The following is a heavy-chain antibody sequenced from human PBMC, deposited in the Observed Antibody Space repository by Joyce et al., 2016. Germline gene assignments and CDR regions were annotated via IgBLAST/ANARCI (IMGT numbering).Heavy chain of an antibody. CDR3: ARGRIYSFDF. CDR1: GDSVSSNGVA. D-gene: IGHD1-26*01. CDR2: TYYRAKWYF. Sequence: HVQLQQSGPGLVKPSQTLSLAFAISGDSVSSNGVAWHWIRQSPSRGLEWLGRTYYRAKWYFEYGVSVKSRITIIPDTSKSQFSLQLTSVSPEDTAVYYCARGRIYSFDFWGQGTLVTVSS. V-gene: IGHV6-1*01. J-gene: IGHJ4*02.